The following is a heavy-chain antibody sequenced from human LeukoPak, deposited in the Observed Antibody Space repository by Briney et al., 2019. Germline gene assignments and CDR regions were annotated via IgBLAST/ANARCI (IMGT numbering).Heavy chain of an antibody. D-gene: IGHD6-13*01. CDR1: GFTFNNYG. CDR3: AKDRGSSSWSFDAFDI. Sequence: GGSLRLSCAASGFTFNNYGMHWVRQAPGKGLEWVAVIWYGGSNKYYADSVKGRFTISRDNSKNTLYLQMNSLRAEDTAVYYCAKDRGSSSWSFDAFDIWGQGTMVTVSS. J-gene: IGHJ3*02. CDR2: IWYGGSNK. V-gene: IGHV3-30*02.